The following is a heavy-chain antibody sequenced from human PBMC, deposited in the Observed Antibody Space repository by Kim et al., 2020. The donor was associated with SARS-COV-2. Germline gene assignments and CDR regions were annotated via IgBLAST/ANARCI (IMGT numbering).Heavy chain of an antibody. Sequence: SESLSLTCTVSGGSISSGGYYWSWIRQRPGKDLEWIGYIYYSGSTYYNPSLKSRVTISLDTSKNHFSLNLISVTAADTAVYYCARGSYGGNSGGDYWGQGTLVTVSS. D-gene: IGHD2-21*02. CDR1: GGSISSGGYY. J-gene: IGHJ4*02. V-gene: IGHV4-31*03. CDR3: ARGSYGGNSGGDY. CDR2: IYYSGST.